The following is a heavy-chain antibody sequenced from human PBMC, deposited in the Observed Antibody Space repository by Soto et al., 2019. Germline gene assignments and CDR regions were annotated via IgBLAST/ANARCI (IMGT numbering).Heavy chain of an antibody. Sequence: GGSLRLSCAASGFTFSSYGMHWVRQAPGKGLEWVAVISYDGSNKYYADSVKGLFTISRDNSKNTLYLQMNSLRAEDTAVYYCAKDPSWYPSGIAVAGPFYYYYGMDVWGQGTTVTVSS. D-gene: IGHD6-19*01. CDR1: GFTFSSYG. V-gene: IGHV3-30*18. CDR3: AKDPSWYPSGIAVAGPFYYYYGMDV. CDR2: ISYDGSNK. J-gene: IGHJ6*02.